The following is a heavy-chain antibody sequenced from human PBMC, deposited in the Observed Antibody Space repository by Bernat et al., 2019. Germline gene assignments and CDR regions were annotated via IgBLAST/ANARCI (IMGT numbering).Heavy chain of an antibody. CDR3: AKDWDLGGSPEYFQH. Sequence: EVQLLESGGGLVQPGGSLRLSCAASGFTFSSYAMSWVRQAPGKGREWVSAISGSGGSTYYADSVKGRFTISRDNSKNTLYLQMNSLRAEDTAVYYCAKDWDLGGSPEYFQHWGQGTLVTVSS. V-gene: IGHV3-23*01. D-gene: IGHD1-26*01. J-gene: IGHJ1*01. CDR2: ISGSGGST. CDR1: GFTFSSYA.